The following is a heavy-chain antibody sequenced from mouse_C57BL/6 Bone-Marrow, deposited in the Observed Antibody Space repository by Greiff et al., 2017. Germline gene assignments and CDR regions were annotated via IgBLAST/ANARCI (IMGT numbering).Heavy chain of an antibody. V-gene: IGHV1-5*01. CDR3: TRGAYSNYGGVYFDY. D-gene: IGHD2-5*01. J-gene: IGHJ2*01. CDR2: IYPGNSDT. CDR1: GYTFTSYW. Sequence: VQLQQSGTVLARPGASVKMSCKTSGYTFTSYWMHWVKQRPGQGLEWIGAIYPGNSDTSYNQKFKGKAKLTAVTSASTAYMELSSLTNEDSAVYYCTRGAYSNYGGVYFDYWGQGTTLTVSS.